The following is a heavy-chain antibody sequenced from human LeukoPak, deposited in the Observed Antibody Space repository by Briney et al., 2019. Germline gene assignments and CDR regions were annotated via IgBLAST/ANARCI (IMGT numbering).Heavy chain of an antibody. CDR3: AKLQTAVVPAATLGFDS. CDR1: GFTFNKYA. V-gene: IGHV3-23*01. J-gene: IGHJ4*02. D-gene: IGHD2-2*01. Sequence: GGTLRLSCAASGFTFNKYAMSWVRQSPGKGLEWVSAIGRSGANSYYATSVKGRFSVSRDNTKNTFHLQMNSLRAEDTAIYYCAKLQTAVVPAATLGFDSWGQGTLVTVSS. CDR2: IGRSGANS.